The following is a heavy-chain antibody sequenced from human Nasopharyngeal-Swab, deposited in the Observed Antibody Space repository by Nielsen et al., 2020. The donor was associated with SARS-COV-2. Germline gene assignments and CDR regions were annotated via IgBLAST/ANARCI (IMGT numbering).Heavy chain of an antibody. V-gene: IGHV1-69*13. CDR3: ARQDVVVPAAKSKKYYMDV. J-gene: IGHJ6*03. Sequence: SVKVSCRASGGTFSSHAISWVRQAPGQGLEWMGGIIPIFGTANYAQKFQGRVTITADESTSTAYMELSSLGSEDTAVYYCARQDVVVPAAKSKKYYMDVWGKGTTVTVSS. CDR2: IIPIFGTA. D-gene: IGHD2-2*01. CDR1: GGTFSSHA.